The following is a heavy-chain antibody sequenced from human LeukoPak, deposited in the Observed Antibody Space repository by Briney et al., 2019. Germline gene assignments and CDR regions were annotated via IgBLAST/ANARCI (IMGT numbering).Heavy chain of an antibody. CDR3: ARGRLPDPYYYYYYMDV. CDR2: IYYSGNT. J-gene: IGHJ6*03. Sequence: PSETLSLTCTVSGVSISSSNSYWGWIRQPPGKGLECIASIYYSGNTYYNPSLKSRVTISVDTSKNQFSLKLSSVTAADTAVYYCARGRLPDPYYYYYYMDVWGKGTTVTVSS. CDR1: GVSISSSNSY. V-gene: IGHV4-39*07. D-gene: IGHD2-15*01.